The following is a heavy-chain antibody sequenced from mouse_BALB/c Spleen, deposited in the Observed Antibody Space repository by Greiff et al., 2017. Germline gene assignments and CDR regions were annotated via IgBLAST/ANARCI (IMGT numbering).Heavy chain of an antibody. J-gene: IGHJ3*01. CDR3: ARSYGNFGAWFAY. Sequence: VQLQQPGAELVMPGASVKMSCKASGYTFTDYWMHWVKQRPGQGLEWIGAIDTSDSYTSYNQKFKGKATLTVDESSSTAYMQLSSLTSEDSAVYYCARSYGNFGAWFAYWGQGTLVTVSA. V-gene: IGHV1-69*01. CDR1: GYTFTDYW. D-gene: IGHD2-10*02. CDR2: IDTSDSYT.